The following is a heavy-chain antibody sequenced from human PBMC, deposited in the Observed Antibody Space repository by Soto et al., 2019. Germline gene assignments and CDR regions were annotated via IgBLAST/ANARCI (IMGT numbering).Heavy chain of an antibody. CDR3: AKVSRKGSAIDFDY. J-gene: IGHJ4*02. CDR1: GYTFSNYD. CDR2: VNPNNGDT. D-gene: IGHD3-10*01. Sequence: QVQLVQSGAELKKPGASVKVSCKASGYTFSNYDMNWVRQATGQGPEWIGWVNPNNGDTGYAQKFQGRVTLTTDISTTTAYMTLTSLQSEDTAIYYCAKVSRKGSAIDFDYWGQGTLITVSS. V-gene: IGHV1-8*01.